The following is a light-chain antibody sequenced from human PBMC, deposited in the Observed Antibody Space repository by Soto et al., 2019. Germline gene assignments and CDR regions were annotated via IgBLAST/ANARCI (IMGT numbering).Light chain of an antibody. CDR1: SSDIGNNY. CDR3: ATWDGSLTGEV. CDR2: DNN. J-gene: IGLJ2*01. V-gene: IGLV1-51*01. Sequence: QSVLTQPPSVSAAPGQKVTISCSGSSSDIGNNYVFWYQQLPGTAPKLLIYDNNKRPSGIPDRFSGSKSGTSGTLDITGLQTGDEADYYCATWDGSLTGEVFGGGTKLTVL.